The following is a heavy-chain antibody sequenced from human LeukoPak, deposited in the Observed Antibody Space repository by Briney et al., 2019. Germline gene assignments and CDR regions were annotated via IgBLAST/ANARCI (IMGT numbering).Heavy chain of an antibody. CDR2: IIPIFGTA. CDR1: GGTFSSYA. D-gene: IGHD3-10*01. V-gene: IGHV1-69*13. CDR3: ARGTTYYYGSGSYRDYYYYMDV. Sequence: ASVKVSCKASGGTFSSYAISWVRQAPGQGLEWMGGIIPIFGTANYAQKFQGRVTITADESTGTAYMELSSLRSEDTAVYYCARGTTYYYGSGSYRDYYYYMDVWGKGTTVTISS. J-gene: IGHJ6*03.